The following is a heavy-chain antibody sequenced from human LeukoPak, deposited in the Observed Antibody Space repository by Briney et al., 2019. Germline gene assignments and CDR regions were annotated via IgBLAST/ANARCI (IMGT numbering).Heavy chain of an antibody. CDR1: GGSFSGYY. V-gene: IGHV4-34*01. J-gene: IGHJ4*02. CDR3: ARGRGYGHN. D-gene: IGHD5-18*01. Sequence: SETLSLTCAVYGGSFSGYYWSWIRQPPGKGLEWIGEINHSGSTNYNPSLKSRVTISVDTSKNQFSLKLSSVTAADTAVYYCARGRGYGHNWGQGTLVTVSS. CDR2: INHSGST.